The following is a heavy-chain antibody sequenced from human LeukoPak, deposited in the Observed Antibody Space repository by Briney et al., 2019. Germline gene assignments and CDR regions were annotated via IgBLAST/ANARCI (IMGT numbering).Heavy chain of an antibody. V-gene: IGHV1-2*02. CDR3: AREKKFRRYYYDSSNAFDI. D-gene: IGHD3-22*01. CDR1: GYTFTGYY. CDR2: INPNSGGT. J-gene: IGHJ3*02. Sequence: ASVNVSCKASGYTFTGYYMHWVRQAPGQGLEWMGWINPNSGGTNYAQKFQGRVTMTRDTSISTAYMELSRLRSDDTAVYYCAREKKFRRYYYDSSNAFDIWGQGTMVTVSS.